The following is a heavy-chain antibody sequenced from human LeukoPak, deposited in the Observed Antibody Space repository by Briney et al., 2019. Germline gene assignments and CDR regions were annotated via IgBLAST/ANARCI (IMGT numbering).Heavy chain of an antibody. D-gene: IGHD3-10*01. CDR2: IKEDGSEK. J-gene: IGHJ6*03. Sequence: GGSLRPSCAASGFTFNSYWMSWVRQAPGKGLEWVANIKEDGSEKYYVDSVKGRFTISRDNAKSSLYLQMNSLRAEDTAAYYCARERGDPMGRGVIIKHKYYYYMDVWGKGTTVTVSS. V-gene: IGHV3-7*01. CDR1: GFTFNSYW. CDR3: ARERGDPMGRGVIIKHKYYYYMDV.